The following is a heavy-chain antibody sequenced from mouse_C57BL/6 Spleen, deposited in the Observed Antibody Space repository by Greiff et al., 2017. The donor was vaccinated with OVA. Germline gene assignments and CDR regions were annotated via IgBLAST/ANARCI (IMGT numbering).Heavy chain of an antibody. J-gene: IGHJ4*01. CDR1: GYTFTSYW. CDR3: ARDYYGSDAMDY. Sequence: QVQLQQPGTELVKPGASVKLSCKASGYTFTSYWMHWVKQRPGQGLEWIGNINPSNGGTNYNGKFKGKATLTADKSSSTAYMQLSSLTSEDSAVYFCARDYYGSDAMDYWGQGTSVTVSS. V-gene: IGHV1-53*01. CDR2: INPSNGGT. D-gene: IGHD1-1*01.